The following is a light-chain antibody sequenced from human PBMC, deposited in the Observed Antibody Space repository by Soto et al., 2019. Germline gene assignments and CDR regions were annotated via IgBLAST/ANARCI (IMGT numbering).Light chain of an antibody. V-gene: IGKV3-20*01. Sequence: VLTQSPGTLSLSPGESATLSCRASQTVSITYLTWYQQKPGQAPRLLIFGASKRATGIPDRFSGSGSGRDFTLTISGLEPEDFAVYYCQQYGSSTLISFGQGTRLAIK. CDR1: QTVSITY. J-gene: IGKJ5*01. CDR2: GAS. CDR3: QQYGSSTLIS.